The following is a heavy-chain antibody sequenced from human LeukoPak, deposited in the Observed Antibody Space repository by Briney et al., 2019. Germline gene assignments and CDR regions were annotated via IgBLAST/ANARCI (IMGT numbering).Heavy chain of an antibody. J-gene: IGHJ4*02. CDR2: ISYDGRNI. CDR3: AKDLTYDYDSTGYYFDY. CDR1: GFTFNNHG. D-gene: IGHD3-22*01. V-gene: IGHV3-30*18. Sequence: GGSLRLSCAASGFTFNNHGMHWVRQAPGKGLEWVAVISYDGRNIHYPDSVKGRFTIPRDNSKNTLYLQLNSLRAEDRAIYYCAKDLTYDYDSTGYYFDYWGQGTLVTVSS.